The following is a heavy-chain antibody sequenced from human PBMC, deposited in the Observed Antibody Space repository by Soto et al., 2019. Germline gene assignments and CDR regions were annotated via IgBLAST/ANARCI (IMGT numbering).Heavy chain of an antibody. V-gene: IGHV4-31*11. Sequence: PSETLSLTCAVYGGSFSGYYWXRIRQHPGKGLEWIGYIYYSGSTYYNPSLKSRVTISVDTSKNQFSLKLSSVTAADTAVYYCARTNYDILTGYYYWGQGTLVTVSS. CDR2: IYYSGST. D-gene: IGHD3-9*01. CDR3: ARTNYDILTGYYY. CDR1: GGSFSGYY. J-gene: IGHJ4*02.